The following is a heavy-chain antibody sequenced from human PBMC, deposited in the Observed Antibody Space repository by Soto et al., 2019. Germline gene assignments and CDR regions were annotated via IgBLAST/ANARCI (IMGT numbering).Heavy chain of an antibody. CDR2: IYYSGRT. CDR3: ARSPRSDELSLFDF. D-gene: IGHD3-16*02. CDR1: GGSIRRSSYF. Sequence: PSETLSLTCSVSGGSIRRSSYFWTWIRQPPGKGLEYIGSIYYSGRTHHNPSLESRVTISVDTSRNQFSLKLASLTAAGTAVYYCARSPRSDELSLFDFWGQGTLVTVSS. V-gene: IGHV4-39*01. J-gene: IGHJ5*01.